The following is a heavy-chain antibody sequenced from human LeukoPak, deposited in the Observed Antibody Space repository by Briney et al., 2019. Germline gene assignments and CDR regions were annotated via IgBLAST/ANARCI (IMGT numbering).Heavy chain of an antibody. CDR2: IYPRDGST. Sequence: ASVKVSCKASGYSFTSNYIHWVRQAPGQGLEWMGMIYPRDGSTSYAQKFQGRVTITADESTSTAYMELSSLRSEDTAVYYCAREGLYYYDSSGSSMLDYWGQGTLVTVSS. CDR1: GYSFTSNY. V-gene: IGHV1-46*01. CDR3: AREGLYYYDSSGSSMLDY. D-gene: IGHD3-22*01. J-gene: IGHJ4*02.